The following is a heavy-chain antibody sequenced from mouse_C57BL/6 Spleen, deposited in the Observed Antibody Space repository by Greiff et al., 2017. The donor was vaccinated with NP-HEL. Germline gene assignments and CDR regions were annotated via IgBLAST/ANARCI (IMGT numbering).Heavy chain of an antibody. V-gene: IGHV5-6*01. D-gene: IGHD1-1*01. CDR3: AIITTLVATSPGFAY. CDR1: GFTFSSYG. CDR2: ISSGGSYT. Sequence: EVQGVESGGDLVKPGGSLKLSCAASGFTFSSYGMSWVRQTPDKRLEWVATISSGGSYTYYPDSVKGRFTISRDNAKNTLYLQMSSLKSEDTAMYYCAIITTLVATSPGFAYWGQGTLVTVSA. J-gene: IGHJ3*01.